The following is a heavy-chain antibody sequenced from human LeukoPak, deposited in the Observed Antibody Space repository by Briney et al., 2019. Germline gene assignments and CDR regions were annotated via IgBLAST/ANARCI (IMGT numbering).Heavy chain of an antibody. CDR1: GYSISNGYY. V-gene: IGHV4-38-2*02. CDR3: ARGAEYYAIWRGYAGYSDY. CDR2: IYHRGST. D-gene: IGHD3-3*01. Sequence: ASETLSLTCTVSGYSISNGYYWGWIRQPPGKGLEWVGSIYHRGSTYYNPSLRSRVTISLDRSKKKFSLKLTSVTAADTAVYFCARGAEYYAIWRGYAGYSDYWGQGISVTVSS. J-gene: IGHJ4*02.